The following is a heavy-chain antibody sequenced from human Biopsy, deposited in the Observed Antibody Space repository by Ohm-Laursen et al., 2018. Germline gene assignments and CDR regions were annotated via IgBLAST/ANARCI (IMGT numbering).Heavy chain of an antibody. D-gene: IGHD3-22*01. J-gene: IGHJ3*01. CDR1: GFIFAGYD. V-gene: IGHV3-9*01. Sequence: SSLSLSCAAAGFIFAGYDMHWVWNAPGKGLELVSGINWNRDNLGYVGSVKGRFTIFRDNAKNSLDLQMNSLRAEDTALYYCVRRLARDHVPRGDYYENAFDLWGRGTRVPVSS. CDR2: INWNRDNL. CDR3: VRRLARDHVPRGDYYENAFDL.